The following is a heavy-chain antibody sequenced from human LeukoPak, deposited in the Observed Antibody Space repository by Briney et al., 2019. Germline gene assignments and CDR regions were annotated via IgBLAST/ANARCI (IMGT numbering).Heavy chain of an antibody. V-gene: IGHV4-4*07. Sequence: KSSETLSLTCTVSGDSISNYYWSWIRQPAGKGLEWIGRIYTSGSTNYNPSPKSRVTMSVDTSKNQFSLKLSSVTAADTAVYYCARVSLVRGAPDYYFDYWGQGTLVTVSS. D-gene: IGHD3-10*01. CDR2: IYTSGST. CDR3: ARVSLVRGAPDYYFDY. J-gene: IGHJ4*02. CDR1: GDSISNYY.